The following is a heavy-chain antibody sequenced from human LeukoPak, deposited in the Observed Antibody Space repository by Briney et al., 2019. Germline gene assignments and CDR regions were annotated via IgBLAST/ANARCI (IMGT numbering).Heavy chain of an antibody. CDR2: INHSGST. V-gene: IGHV4-34*01. J-gene: IGHJ4*02. CDR3: ARHHCSSTSCSQGRDY. CDR1: GGSFSGYY. D-gene: IGHD2-2*01. Sequence: SETLSLTCAVYGGSFSGYYWSWIRQPPGKGLEWIGEINHSGSTNYNPSLKSRVTISVDTSKNQFSLKLSSVTAADTAVYYCARHHCSSTSCSQGRDYWGQGTLVTVSS.